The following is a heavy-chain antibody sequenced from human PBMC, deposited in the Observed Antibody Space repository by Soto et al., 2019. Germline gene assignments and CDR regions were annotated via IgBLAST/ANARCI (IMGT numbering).Heavy chain of an antibody. V-gene: IGHV5-10-1*01. CDR1: GHSFTTYW. CDR2: INPTDSET. D-gene: IGHD2-21*02. Sequence: GVSLKRSCKTAGHSFTTYWISWVRQMPEKGLEYMGRINPTDSETNYSPSFEGHVTFSVDRSTSTAYVRWNSLKALDTAMYYCVSPTLTAPSFYYAMDLWGQKPTVTVSS. CDR3: VSPTLTAPSFYYAMDL. J-gene: IGHJ6*02.